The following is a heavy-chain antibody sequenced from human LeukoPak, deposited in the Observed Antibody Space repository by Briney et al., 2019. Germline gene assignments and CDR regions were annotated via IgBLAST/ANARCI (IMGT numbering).Heavy chain of an antibody. CDR2: IYYSGIT. CDR1: GGSISSSSHY. CDR3: HFKYCSSSTCFYYFDY. D-gene: IGHD2-2*01. J-gene: IGHJ4*02. Sequence: SETLSLTCTVSGGSISSSSHYWGWIRQPPGRGLERYGSIYYSGITYYNPSLRSRVTISVDTSKNQFSLKLSSVTATDTAVYYCHFKYCSSSTCFYYFDYWGQGTLVTVSS. V-gene: IGHV4-39*01.